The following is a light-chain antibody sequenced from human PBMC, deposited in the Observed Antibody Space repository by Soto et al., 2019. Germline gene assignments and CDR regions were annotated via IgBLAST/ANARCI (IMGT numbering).Light chain of an antibody. Sequence: DVVMTQSPLSLPVTLGQPASISCSSSQILVDRDGNTYFNWYQRRPGQPPRRLIYKISYRDSGVPDRFSGSGSGTYFTLKISGVEAEDVGFYYCMQGTLWPWTFGQGTKVEIK. CDR3: MQGTLWPWT. J-gene: IGKJ1*01. CDR1: QILVDRDGNTY. CDR2: KIS. V-gene: IGKV2-30*01.